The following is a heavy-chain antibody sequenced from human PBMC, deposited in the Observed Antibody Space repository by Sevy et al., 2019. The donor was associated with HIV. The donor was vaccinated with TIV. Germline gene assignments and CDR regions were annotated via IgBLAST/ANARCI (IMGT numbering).Heavy chain of an antibody. CDR3: ARLYYYDSSGSGDY. J-gene: IGHJ4*02. V-gene: IGHV1-69*13. CDR1: GGTFSSYA. CDR2: IIPIFGTA. Sequence: ASVKVSCKASGGTFSSYAISWVRQAPGQGLEWMGGIIPIFGTANYAQKFQGRVTITADESTSTAYMELSSLRSEDTAVYYCARLYYYDSSGSGDYWGQGTLVTVSS. D-gene: IGHD3-22*01.